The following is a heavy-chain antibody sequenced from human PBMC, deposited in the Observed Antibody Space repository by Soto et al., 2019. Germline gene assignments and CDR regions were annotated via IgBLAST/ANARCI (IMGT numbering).Heavy chain of an antibody. CDR3: AKDRAHYVSSGPD. J-gene: IGHJ4*02. D-gene: IGHD3-22*01. CDR1: GYPFTSSA. Sequence: ASGKVSCTASGYPFTSSAMPTVRPAPGQRLEWMGWIDSVNGNTKYSQKFQHRTTITMYTDARTAYMALNNLSAGDTAVYDCAKDRAHYVSSGPDLGQGALVTVSS. V-gene: IGHV1-3*04. CDR2: IDSVNGNT.